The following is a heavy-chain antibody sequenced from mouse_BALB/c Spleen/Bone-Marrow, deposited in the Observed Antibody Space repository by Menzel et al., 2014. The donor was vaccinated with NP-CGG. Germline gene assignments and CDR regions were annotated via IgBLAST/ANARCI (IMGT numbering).Heavy chain of an antibody. D-gene: IGHD2-4*01. Sequence: EVKLMESGPELVKPGASVKISCKASGYSFTGYFMNWVMPSHGKSLEWIGRINPYNGDTFYNQKFKGKATLTVDKSSSTAHMELRSLASEDSAVYYCARDYYDYYFDYWGQGTTLTVSS. CDR3: ARDYYDYYFDY. CDR1: GYSFTGYF. CDR2: INPYNGDT. V-gene: IGHV1-20*02. J-gene: IGHJ2*01.